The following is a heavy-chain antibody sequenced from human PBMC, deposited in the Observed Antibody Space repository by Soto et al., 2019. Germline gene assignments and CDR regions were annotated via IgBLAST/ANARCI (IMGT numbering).Heavy chain of an antibody. Sequence: SETLSLTCTVSGGSVSSGSYYWSWIRQPPGKGLEWIGYIYYSGSTNYNPSLKSRVTISVDTSKNQFSLKLSSVTAADTAVYYCARESPGKALHNFDYWGQGTQVTVSS. V-gene: IGHV4-61*01. J-gene: IGHJ4*02. CDR1: GGSVSSGSYY. CDR3: ARESPGKALHNFDY. CDR2: IYYSGST.